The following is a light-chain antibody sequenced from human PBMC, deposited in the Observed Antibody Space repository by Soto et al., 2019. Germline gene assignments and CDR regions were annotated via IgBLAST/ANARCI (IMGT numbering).Light chain of an antibody. J-gene: IGKJ1*01. CDR2: GAS. CDR3: HQSGSSPTWT. CDR1: QTVSSSY. Sequence: EIVLTQSPGTLSLSPGERATLSCRASQTVSSSYLAWYQQKPGQAPRLLIYGASSRATGIPDRFSGSGSGTDFTLTISRLEPEDFAVYYCHQSGSSPTWTFGQGTTVEIK. V-gene: IGKV3-20*01.